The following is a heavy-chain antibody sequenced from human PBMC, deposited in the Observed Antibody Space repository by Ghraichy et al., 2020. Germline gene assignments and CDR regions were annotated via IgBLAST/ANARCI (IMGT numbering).Heavy chain of an antibody. CDR1: GFTFSSYS. CDR2: ISRSSSTI. CDR3: ARDAAGYDY. D-gene: IGHD2-15*01. J-gene: IGHJ4*02. Sequence: GGSLRLSCAASGFTFSSYSMNWVRQAPGKGLEWVSTISRSSSTIFYADSVKGRFTISRDNVKNSLFLQMNSLRDEDTAVYYCARDAAGYDYWGQGSLVTVSS. V-gene: IGHV3-48*02.